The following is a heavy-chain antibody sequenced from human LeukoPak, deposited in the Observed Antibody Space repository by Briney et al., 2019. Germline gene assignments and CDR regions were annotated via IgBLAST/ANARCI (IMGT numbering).Heavy chain of an antibody. Sequence: GGSLRLSCAASGFTFSSYAMSWVRQAPGKGLEWVSAISGSGGSTYYADSVKGRFTISRDNSKNTLYLQMNSLRAEDTAVYYCATYYDYVWGSYRPFDYWGQGTLVTVSS. CDR1: GFTFSSYA. V-gene: IGHV3-23*01. J-gene: IGHJ4*02. D-gene: IGHD3-16*02. CDR2: ISGSGGST. CDR3: ATYYDYVWGSYRPFDY.